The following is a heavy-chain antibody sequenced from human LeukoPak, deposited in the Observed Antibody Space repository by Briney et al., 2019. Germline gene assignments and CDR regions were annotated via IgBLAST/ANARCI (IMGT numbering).Heavy chain of an antibody. D-gene: IGHD3-22*01. Sequence: ASVKVSCKASGYTFTGYYIHWVRQAPGQGLEWMGWINPNNDGTNYAQKFQDRVTMTRDTSISTAYMELSRLRSDDTAVYYCARGYYYDRSGYYAMYYFDFWGQGTLVTVSS. V-gene: IGHV1-2*02. CDR1: GYTFTGYY. J-gene: IGHJ4*02. CDR3: ARGYYYDRSGYYAMYYFDF. CDR2: INPNNDGT.